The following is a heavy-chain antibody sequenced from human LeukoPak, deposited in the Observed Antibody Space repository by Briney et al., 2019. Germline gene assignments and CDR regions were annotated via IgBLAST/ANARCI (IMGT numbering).Heavy chain of an antibody. Sequence: SQTLSLTCTVSGGSISSGGYYWSGIRQHPGKGLEWIGYIYYSGITYYNPSLKSRVTISVDTSKNQFSLKLNSVTAADTAVYYCAREGVLRYYFDYWGQGTLVTVSS. J-gene: IGHJ4*02. CDR3: AREGVLRYYFDY. V-gene: IGHV4-31*03. CDR2: IYYSGIT. D-gene: IGHD3-9*01. CDR1: GGSISSGGYY.